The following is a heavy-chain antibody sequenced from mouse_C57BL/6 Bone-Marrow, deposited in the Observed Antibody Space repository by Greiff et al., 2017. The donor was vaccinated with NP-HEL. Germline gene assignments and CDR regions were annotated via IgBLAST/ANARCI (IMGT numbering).Heavy chain of an antibody. CDR2: ISNGGGST. J-gene: IGHJ3*01. Sequence: EVMLVESGGGLVQPGGSLKLSCAASGFTFSDYYMYWVRQTPEKRLEWVAYISNGGGSTYYPDTVKGRFTISRDNAKNTLYLQMSRLKSEDTAMYYCARQRYYGSSPFAYWGQGTLVTVSA. CDR3: ARQRYYGSSPFAY. CDR1: GFTFSDYY. V-gene: IGHV5-12*01. D-gene: IGHD1-1*01.